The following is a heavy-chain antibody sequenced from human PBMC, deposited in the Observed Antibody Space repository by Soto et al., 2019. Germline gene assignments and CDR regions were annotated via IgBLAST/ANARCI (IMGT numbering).Heavy chain of an antibody. J-gene: IGHJ4*02. CDR2: ISGSGGST. Sequence: PGGSLRLSCAASGVTFSIFAMSWVRQSPGKGLEWVSTISGSGGSTYYADAVKGRFTISRDNSMGTLYLQMKSLRVEATAIYYCAKEVSLGSTVDLGYWGQGALVTVSS. D-gene: IGHD7-27*01. V-gene: IGHV3-23*01. CDR1: GVTFSIFA. CDR3: AKEVSLGSTVDLGY.